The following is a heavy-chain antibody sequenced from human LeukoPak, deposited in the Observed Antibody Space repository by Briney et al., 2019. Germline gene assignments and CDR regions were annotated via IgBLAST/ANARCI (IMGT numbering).Heavy chain of an antibody. Sequence: SETLSLTCTVSGGSISSYYWSWIRQPPGKGLEWIGYIYYSGSTNYNPSLKSRVTISVDTSKNQFSLKLSSVTAADTAVYYCASSGYSSGGTIDYWGQGTLVTVPS. D-gene: IGHD6-19*01. V-gene: IGHV4-59*01. CDR3: ASSGYSSGGTIDY. J-gene: IGHJ4*02. CDR2: IYYSGST. CDR1: GGSISSYY.